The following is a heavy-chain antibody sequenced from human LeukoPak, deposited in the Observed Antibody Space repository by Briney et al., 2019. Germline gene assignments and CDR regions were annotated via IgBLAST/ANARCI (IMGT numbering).Heavy chain of an antibody. CDR2: INRDGSQT. V-gene: IGHV3-7*01. D-gene: IGHD3-16*01. Sequence: GGSLRLSCAASGFTFGNYWMSWVRQAPGKGLEWVANINRDGSQTSYADSVEGRFTISRDNAKNSLYMHMNSLRAGDTAVYYCARALVGGGSSSGYWGQGTLVTVSS. CDR3: ARALVGGGSSSGY. CDR1: GFTFGNYW. J-gene: IGHJ4*02.